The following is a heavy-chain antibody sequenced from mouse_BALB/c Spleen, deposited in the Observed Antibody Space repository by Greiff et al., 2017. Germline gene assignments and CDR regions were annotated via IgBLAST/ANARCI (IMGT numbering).Heavy chain of an antibody. CDR3: ARVYRYDFDY. D-gene: IGHD2-14*01. V-gene: IGHV5-17*02. CDR2: ISSGSSTI. J-gene: IGHJ2*01. CDR1: GFTFSSFG. Sequence: EVKLMESGGGLVQPGGSRKLSCAASGFTFSSFGMHWVRQAPEKGLEWVAYISSGSSTINYADTVKGRFTISGDNPKNTLFLHMTSLRSEDTAMYDCARVYRYDFDYWGQGTTLTVSS.